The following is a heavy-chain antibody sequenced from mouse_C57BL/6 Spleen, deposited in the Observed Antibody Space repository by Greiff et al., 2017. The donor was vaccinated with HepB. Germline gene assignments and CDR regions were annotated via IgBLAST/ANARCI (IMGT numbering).Heavy chain of an antibody. Sequence: VQLQQPGAELVMPGASVKLSCKASGYTFTSYWMHWVKQRPGQGLEWIGEIDPSDSYTNYNQKFKGKSTLTVDKSSSTAYMQLRSLTSEDSAVYDGARREDYAMYYWGQGTSVTVSS. CDR3: ARREDYAMYY. CDR2: IDPSDSYT. J-gene: IGHJ4*01. CDR1: GYTFTSYW. V-gene: IGHV1-69*01.